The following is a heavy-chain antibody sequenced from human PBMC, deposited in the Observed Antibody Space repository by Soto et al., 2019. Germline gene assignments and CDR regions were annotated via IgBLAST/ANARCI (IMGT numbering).Heavy chain of an antibody. D-gene: IGHD3-10*01. V-gene: IGHV4-30-2*01. J-gene: IGHJ6*02. CDR2: IYHSGST. CDR1: GGSISSGGYS. CDR3: ARGGSEYGMDV. Sequence: LSLTCAVSGGSISSGGYSWSWIRQPPGKGLEWIGYIYHSGSTYYNPSLKSRVTISVDRSKNQFSLKLSSVTAADTAVYYCARGGSEYGMDVWGQGTTVTVSS.